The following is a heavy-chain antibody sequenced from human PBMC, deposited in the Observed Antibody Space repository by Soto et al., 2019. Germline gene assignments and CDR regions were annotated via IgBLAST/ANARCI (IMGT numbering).Heavy chain of an antibody. Sequence: EVQLVESGGGLVQPGESLRLSCAASGFTFSPFYMHWVRQAPGNGLEWVSHINGDGTTTVYADSVKGRFTISRDNAKSTLYLQMSSLRTEDTAVYYCVRDRGYPDSFDIWGQGTMVTVSS. CDR1: GFTFSPFY. CDR2: INGDGTTT. CDR3: VRDRGYPDSFDI. J-gene: IGHJ3*02. V-gene: IGHV3-74*01. D-gene: IGHD6-13*01.